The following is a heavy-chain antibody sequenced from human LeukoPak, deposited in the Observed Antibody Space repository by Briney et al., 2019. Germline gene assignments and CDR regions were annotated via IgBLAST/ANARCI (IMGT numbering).Heavy chain of an antibody. CDR2: ITGTGGST. CDR1: GLTFSTSA. Sequence: GGSLRLSCAASGLTFSTSAMSWVRQAPGKGLQWVSSITGTGGSTHYADSVKGRFTISRDNSKNTLYLQMNSLRAEDTAVYYCAKDPDGCSGGSCYSGYWGQGTLVTVSS. D-gene: IGHD2-15*01. CDR3: AKDPDGCSGGSCYSGY. J-gene: IGHJ4*02. V-gene: IGHV3-23*01.